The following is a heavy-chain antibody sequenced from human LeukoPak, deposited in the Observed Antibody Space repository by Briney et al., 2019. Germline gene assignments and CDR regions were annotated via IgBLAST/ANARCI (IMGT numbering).Heavy chain of an antibody. CDR1: GYTFTDYY. V-gene: IGHV1-2*02. J-gene: IGHJ4*02. CDR2: INPNSGGT. D-gene: IGHD1-26*01. CDR3: TRALGSDY. Sequence: ASVKVSCKASGYTFTDYYMNWVRQAPGQGREWMGWINPNSGGTNYAQKFQGRVTITRDTSISTAYMELSSLYSDDTAMYYCTRALGSDYWGQGTLVTVSS.